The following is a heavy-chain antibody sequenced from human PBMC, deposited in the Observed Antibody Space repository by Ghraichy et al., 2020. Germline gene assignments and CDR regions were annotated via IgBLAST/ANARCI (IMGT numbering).Heavy chain of an antibody. Sequence: GSLRLSCAASRFNFSNYAMTWVRQAPGKGLEWVSAISGSGGSTYYADSGKGRFTISRDNSKNTLYLQMNSLRAEDTAVYYCAKLFPRIVVVPAAGMDVWGQGTTVTVS. CDR1: RFNFSNYA. CDR3: AKLFPRIVVVPAAGMDV. D-gene: IGHD2-2*01. J-gene: IGHJ6*02. V-gene: IGHV3-23*01. CDR2: ISGSGGST.